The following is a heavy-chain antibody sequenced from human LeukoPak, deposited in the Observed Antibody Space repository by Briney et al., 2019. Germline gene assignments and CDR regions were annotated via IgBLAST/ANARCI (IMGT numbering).Heavy chain of an antibody. J-gene: IGHJ4*02. CDR2: ISYDGSDK. V-gene: IGHV3-30*03. Sequence: GGSLRLSCAASGFTFSSYGMHWVRQAPGKGVEWVAVISYDGSDKYYADSVKGRFTISRDNSKNTLFLQMNSLRAEDTAVYYCGSGTYLYYFDHWGQGTLVTVSS. CDR3: GSGTYLYYFDH. D-gene: IGHD1-26*01. CDR1: GFTFSSYG.